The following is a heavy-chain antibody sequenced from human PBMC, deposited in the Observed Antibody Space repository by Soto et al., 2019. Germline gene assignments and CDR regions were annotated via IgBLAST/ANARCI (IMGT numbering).Heavy chain of an antibody. CDR2: ISGSGGST. Sequence: EVQLLESGGGLVQPGGSLRLSCAACGFSFSNYAMSWVRQAPGKGLEWVSGISGSGGSTDYADSVKGRFTISRDNSKNTLYLQMNSLRDEDTAVYYCAKGLRYFDWLFDYWGQGTLVTVSS. CDR1: GFSFSNYA. D-gene: IGHD3-9*01. CDR3: AKGLRYFDWLFDY. V-gene: IGHV3-23*01. J-gene: IGHJ4*02.